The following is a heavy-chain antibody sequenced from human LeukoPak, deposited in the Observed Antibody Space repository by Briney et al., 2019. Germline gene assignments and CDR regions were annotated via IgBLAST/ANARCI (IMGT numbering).Heavy chain of an antibody. CDR3: ANLVVTEHDAFDI. CDR1: GFTFSSYG. Sequence: GGSLRLSCAASGFTFSSYGMHWVPQAPGKGLEWVAFIRYDGSNKYYADSVKGRFTISRDSSKNTLYLQMNSLRAEDTAVYYCANLVVTEHDAFDIWGQGTMVTVSS. D-gene: IGHD2-21*02. J-gene: IGHJ3*02. V-gene: IGHV3-30*02. CDR2: IRYDGSNK.